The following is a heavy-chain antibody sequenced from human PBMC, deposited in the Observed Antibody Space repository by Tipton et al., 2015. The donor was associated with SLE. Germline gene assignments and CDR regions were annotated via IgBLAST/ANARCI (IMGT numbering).Heavy chain of an antibody. V-gene: IGHV4-59*01. D-gene: IGHD6-13*01. CDR2: IYYSGST. Sequence: TLSLTCTVSGGSISSKYWSWIRQPPGKGLEWIGYIYYSGSTNYNPSLKSRVTISVDTSKKQFSLKLSSVTAADTAVYYCARVVKGSSWYWFDPWGQGTLVTVSS. J-gene: IGHJ5*02. CDR3: ARVVKGSSWYWFDP. CDR1: GGSISSKY.